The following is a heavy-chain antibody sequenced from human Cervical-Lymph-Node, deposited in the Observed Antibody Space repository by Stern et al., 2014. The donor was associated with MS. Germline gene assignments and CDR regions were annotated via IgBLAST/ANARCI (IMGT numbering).Heavy chain of an antibody. CDR1: GYSLTDLS. V-gene: IGHV1-24*01. Sequence: QVQLVQSGAEVKKHGASVKVSCKVSGYSLTDLSMHWVRQPPGKGLEWMGGFDPDDAETIYAQQFQGRLTMTEDTSADTAYMELSSLRSEDTAVYYCVRYGDYVDAFDMWGQGTMVTVSS. J-gene: IGHJ3*02. D-gene: IGHD4-17*01. CDR3: VRYGDYVDAFDM. CDR2: FDPDDAET.